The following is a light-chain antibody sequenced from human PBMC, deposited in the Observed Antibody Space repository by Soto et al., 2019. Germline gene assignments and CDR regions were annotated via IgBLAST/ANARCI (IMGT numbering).Light chain of an antibody. V-gene: IGKV1-39*01. J-gene: IGKJ4*01. CDR2: TIS. CDR3: QQSYSVPIT. CDR1: QSIRSY. Sequence: DIQMTQSPSSLSASVGARVTITCRASQSIRSYLNWYQQKPGKAPKLLIYTISNLQSGVPSRFSGSGSGTDFTLTISSMQPEDFATDYWQQSYSVPITFGGGTKVESK.